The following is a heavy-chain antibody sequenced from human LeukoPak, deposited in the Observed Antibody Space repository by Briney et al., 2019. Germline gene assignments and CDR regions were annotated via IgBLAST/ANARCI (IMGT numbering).Heavy chain of an antibody. D-gene: IGHD5-18*01. CDR3: ARTASGDSYGLAFDI. Sequence: SETLSLTCAVYGGSFNDYYWGWIRQPPGKGPEWIGSGYYSGSTNYNPSLKSRVTISVDKSKNQFSLKLSSVTAADTAVYYCARTASGDSYGLAFDIWGQGTMVTVSS. V-gene: IGHV4-34*01. CDR2: GYYSGST. CDR1: GGSFNDYY. J-gene: IGHJ3*02.